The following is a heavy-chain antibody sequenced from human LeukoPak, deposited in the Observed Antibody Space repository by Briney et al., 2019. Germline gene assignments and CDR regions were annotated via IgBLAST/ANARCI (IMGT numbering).Heavy chain of an antibody. D-gene: IGHD2-21*02. CDR3: VKGSDSGYYYYYMDV. CDR1: GFTFSSYA. Sequence: GGSLRLSCAASGFTFSSYAMSWVRQAPGKGLEWVSAISGSGGSTYYADSVKGRFTISRDNSRNTLYLQMNSLRAEDTAVYYCVKGSDSGYYYYYMDVWGKGTTVTVSS. V-gene: IGHV3-23*01. CDR2: ISGSGGST. J-gene: IGHJ6*03.